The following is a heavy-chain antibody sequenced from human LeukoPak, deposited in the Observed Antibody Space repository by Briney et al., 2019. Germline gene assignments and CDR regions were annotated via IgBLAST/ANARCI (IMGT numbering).Heavy chain of an antibody. V-gene: IGHV3-23*01. Sequence: GGSLRLSCAASGFTFSTYAMSWVRQAAGKGLGWVSLISGSGGGTYYADSVKGRFTISRDNSKNTLYLQMNSLRAEDTAVYYCAKDPHVDDSGLWGQGTLVTVSS. J-gene: IGHJ4*02. D-gene: IGHD3-22*01. CDR3: AKDPHVDDSGL. CDR2: ISGSGGGT. CDR1: GFTFSTYA.